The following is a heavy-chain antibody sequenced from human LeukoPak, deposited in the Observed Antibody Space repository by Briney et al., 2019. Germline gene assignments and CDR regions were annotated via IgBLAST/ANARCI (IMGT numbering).Heavy chain of an antibody. CDR3: ARDSGLRYFDLPDNYYYYGMDV. CDR2: IIPILGIA. CDR1: GGTFSSYA. Sequence: SVKVSCKASGGTFSSYAISWVRQAPGQGLEWMGRIIPILGIANYAQKFQGRVTITADKSTSTAYMELSSLRSEDTAVYYCARDSGLRYFDLPDNYYYYGMDVWGQGTTVTVSS. V-gene: IGHV1-69*04. D-gene: IGHD3-9*01. J-gene: IGHJ6*02.